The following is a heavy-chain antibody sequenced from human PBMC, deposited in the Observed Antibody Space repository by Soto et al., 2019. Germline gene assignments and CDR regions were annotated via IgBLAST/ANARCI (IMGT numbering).Heavy chain of an antibody. V-gene: IGHV1-2*02. CDR2: INPNSGGT. CDR1: GYTFTGYY. D-gene: IGHD3-22*01. CDR3: ARDGHYDSSGYYSW. Sequence: ASVKVSCKASGYTFTGYYMHWVLQAPGQGLEWMGWINPNSGGTNYAQKFQGRVTMTRDTSISTAYMELSRLRSDDTAVYYCARDGHYDSSGYYSWWGQGTLVTVSS. J-gene: IGHJ4*02.